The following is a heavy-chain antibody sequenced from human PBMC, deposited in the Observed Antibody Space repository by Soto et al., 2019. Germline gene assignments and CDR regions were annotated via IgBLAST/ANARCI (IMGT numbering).Heavy chain of an antibody. J-gene: IGHJ5*02. CDR1: GFTFRSFT. D-gene: IGHD6-13*01. V-gene: IGHV3-21*01. CDR2: ISSNSAYI. CDR3: TRDASRDSSARGWFDP. Sequence: EVHLVESGGGLVKPGGSLRLSCAASGFTFRSFTMNWVRQAPGKGLEWVSTISSNSAYIYYTDAMRGRFTISRDNAKNSLHLQMNGLRAEDTDVYYCTRDASRDSSARGWFDPWGPGTLVTVSS.